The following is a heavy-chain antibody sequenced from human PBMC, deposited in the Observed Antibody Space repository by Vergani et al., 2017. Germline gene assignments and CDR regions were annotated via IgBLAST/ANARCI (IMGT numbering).Heavy chain of an antibody. D-gene: IGHD3-10*01. Sequence: QVQLVQSGSELKKPGASVKVSCKASGYTFTSYAMNWVRQAPGQGLEWMGWIKTTTGNPPYALGFTGRFVFSLDPSVSPAYLQISSLKAEDPAVYYCARXVWFGELVHGMDVWGQGTTVTVS. CDR2: IKTTTGNP. J-gene: IGHJ6*02. CDR1: GYTFTSYA. CDR3: ARXVWFGELVHGMDV. V-gene: IGHV7-4-1*02.